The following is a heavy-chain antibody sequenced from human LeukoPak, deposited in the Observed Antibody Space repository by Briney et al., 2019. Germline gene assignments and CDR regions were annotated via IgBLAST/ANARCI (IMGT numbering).Heavy chain of an antibody. CDR2: INGSGDKT. CDR3: ARDRRLASFDY. J-gene: IGHJ4*02. CDR1: GFTLSNYA. D-gene: IGHD6-25*01. V-gene: IGHV3-23*01. Sequence: PGGSLRLSCAASGFTLSNYAMNWVRQAPGKGLEWVSSINGSGDKTYYADSVKGRFSISRDNSKNTLYLQMNSLRAEDAAIYYCARDRRLASFDYGGQGTLVTVSS.